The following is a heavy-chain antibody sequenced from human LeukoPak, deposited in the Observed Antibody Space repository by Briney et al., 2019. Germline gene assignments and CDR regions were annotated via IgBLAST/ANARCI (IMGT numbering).Heavy chain of an antibody. V-gene: IGHV1-2*04. Sequence: ASVKVSCKASGYAFTGYYMHWVRQAPGQGLEWMGWINPNSGGTNYAQKFQGWVTMTRDTSISTAYMELSRLRSDDTAVYYCARDRGSGWSLDYWGQGTLVTVSS. CDR2: INPNSGGT. CDR3: ARDRGSGWSLDY. D-gene: IGHD6-19*01. CDR1: GYAFTGYY. J-gene: IGHJ4*02.